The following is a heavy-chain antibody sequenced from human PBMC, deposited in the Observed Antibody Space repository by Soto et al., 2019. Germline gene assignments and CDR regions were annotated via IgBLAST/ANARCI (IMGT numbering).Heavy chain of an antibody. CDR1: GFAFSSYG. CDR3: AKDLIGYCSSTSCYPINWFDP. J-gene: IGHJ5*02. CDR2: ISYDGSNK. D-gene: IGHD2-2*01. Sequence: VQLVESGGGVVQPGRSLRLSCAASGFAFSSYGMHWVRQAPGKGLEWVAVISYDGSNKYYADSVKGRFTISRDNSKNTLYLQMNSLRAEDTAVYYCAKDLIGYCSSTSCYPINWFDPWGQGTLVTVSS. V-gene: IGHV3-30*18.